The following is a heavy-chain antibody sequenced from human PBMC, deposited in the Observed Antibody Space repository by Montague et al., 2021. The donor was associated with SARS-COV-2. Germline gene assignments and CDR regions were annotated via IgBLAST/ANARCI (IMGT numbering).Heavy chain of an antibody. CDR2: SRYGGTS. V-gene: IGHV4-39*01. Sequence: SLVHTLSSRSTSNDIYYWGWIRQPPGKGPEWIGGSRYGGTSYYNPSLKSRVTISIDTSKNQCSLKMTAVTAADTAVYFCARQDIQLRFDLWGRGTLVTVSP. D-gene: IGHD1-1*01. J-gene: IGHJ2*01. CDR1: SRSTSNDIYY. CDR3: ARQDIQLRFDL.